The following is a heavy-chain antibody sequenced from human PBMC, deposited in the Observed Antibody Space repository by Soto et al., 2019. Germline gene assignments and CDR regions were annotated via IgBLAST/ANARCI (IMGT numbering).Heavy chain of an antibody. D-gene: IGHD2-8*02. Sequence: PGGSLRLSCAASGFIFSAYGMAWVRQAPGKGLEWVAGIRGSGTKTYYADSVRGRFTISRDNPRSTLYLQMDSLRADDTAVYYCAKDRRCTGETCSLSNDYWGQGTLVTVSS. CDR1: GFIFSAYG. CDR3: AKDRRCTGETCSLSNDY. J-gene: IGHJ4*02. CDR2: IRGSGTKT. V-gene: IGHV3-23*01.